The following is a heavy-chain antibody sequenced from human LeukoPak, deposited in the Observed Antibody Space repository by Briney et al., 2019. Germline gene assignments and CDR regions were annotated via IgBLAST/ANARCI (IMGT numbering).Heavy chain of an antibody. Sequence: GASVKVSCKASGYTFTKYAMNWVRQAPGQGLEWMGWINTNTGNPTYAQGFTGRFVFSLDTSVSTAYLQISSLKAEDTAVYYCARDFGIAAAGPWWFDPWGQGTLVTVSS. CDR2: INTNTGNP. V-gene: IGHV7-4-1*02. J-gene: IGHJ5*02. CDR1: GYTFTKYA. D-gene: IGHD6-13*01. CDR3: ARDFGIAAAGPWWFDP.